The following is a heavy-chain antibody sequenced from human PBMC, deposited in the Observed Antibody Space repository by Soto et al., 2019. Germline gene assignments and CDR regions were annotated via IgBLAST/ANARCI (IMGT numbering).Heavy chain of an antibody. CDR3: ARGLWQRLGYSYYFDY. J-gene: IGHJ4*02. V-gene: IGHV4-39*01. CDR2: IYYSGST. D-gene: IGHD6-19*01. CDR1: GGSISSSSYY. Sequence: PSETLSLTCTVSGGSISSSSYYWGWIRQPPGKGLEWIGSIYYSGSTYYNPSLKGRVTISVDTSKNQFSLKLSSVTAADTAVYYCARGLWQRLGYSYYFDYWGQGTLVTVSS.